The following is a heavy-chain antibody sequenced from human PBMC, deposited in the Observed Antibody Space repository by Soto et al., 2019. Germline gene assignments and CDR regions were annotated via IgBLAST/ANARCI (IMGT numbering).Heavy chain of an antibody. CDR3: ARSHCSGGSCYLGAFDI. V-gene: IGHV3-30-3*01. Sequence: GGSLRLSCAASGFTFSSYAMHWVRQAPGKGLEWVAVISYDGSNKYYADSVKGRFTISRDNSKNTPYLQMSSLRFDDTAVYYCARSHCSGGSCYLGAFDIWGQGTMVTVSS. CDR2: ISYDGSNK. J-gene: IGHJ3*02. CDR1: GFTFSSYA. D-gene: IGHD2-15*01.